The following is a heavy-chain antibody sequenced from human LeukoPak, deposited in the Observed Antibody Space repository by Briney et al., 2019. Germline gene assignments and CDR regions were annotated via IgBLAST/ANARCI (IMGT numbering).Heavy chain of an antibody. Sequence: SETLSLTCTVSGDSISNYFWSWIRQPAGKGLEWIGRIYAGEGAKYNPSLETRVTVSVDTSTNQLSLKLSSVTAADTAVYYCAREGYSYGYYFDYRDRGTLVTVSS. D-gene: IGHD5-18*01. CDR3: AREGYSYGYYFDY. CDR2: IYAGEGA. J-gene: IGHJ4*02. CDR1: GDSISNYF. V-gene: IGHV4-4*07.